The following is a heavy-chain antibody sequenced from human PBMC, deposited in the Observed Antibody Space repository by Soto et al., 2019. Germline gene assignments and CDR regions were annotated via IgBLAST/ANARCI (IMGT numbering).Heavy chain of an antibody. CDR3: ARLLRHNYYGMDV. D-gene: IGHD5-12*01. Sequence: QLQLQESGPGLVKPSETLSLTCTVSGGSISSSSYYWGWIRQPPGKGLEWIGSIYYSGSTYYNPSLKSRVTISVDTSKNQFSLKLSSVTAADTAVYYCARLLRHNYYGMDVWGQGTPVTVSS. J-gene: IGHJ6*02. CDR2: IYYSGST. CDR1: GGSISSSSYY. V-gene: IGHV4-39*01.